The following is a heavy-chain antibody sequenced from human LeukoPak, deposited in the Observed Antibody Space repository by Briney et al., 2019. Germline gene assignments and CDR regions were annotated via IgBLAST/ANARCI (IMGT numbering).Heavy chain of an antibody. Sequence: GGSLRLSCAASGFTFSSYAMHWVRQAPGKGLERVAVISYDGSNKYYADSVKGRFTISRDNSKNTLYLQMNSLRAEDTAVYYCARPRYYYDSSGYFDYWGQGTLVTVSS. CDR1: GFTFSSYA. CDR2: ISYDGSNK. D-gene: IGHD3-22*01. V-gene: IGHV3-30-3*01. J-gene: IGHJ4*02. CDR3: ARPRYYYDSSGYFDY.